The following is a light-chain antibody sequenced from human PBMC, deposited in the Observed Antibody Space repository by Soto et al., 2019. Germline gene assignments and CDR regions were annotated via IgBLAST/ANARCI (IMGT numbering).Light chain of an antibody. J-gene: IGLJ1*01. CDR1: SSDVGGYKY. Sequence: QSALTQPPSASGSPVQSVTISCTGTSSDVGGYKYVSWYQQHPGKAHKLMIYEVSKRPSGVPDRFSGSKSGTTASLTVSGLQAEDEADYYCNSYAASNNYYVFGTGTKVTVL. V-gene: IGLV2-8*01. CDR3: NSYAASNNYYV. CDR2: EVS.